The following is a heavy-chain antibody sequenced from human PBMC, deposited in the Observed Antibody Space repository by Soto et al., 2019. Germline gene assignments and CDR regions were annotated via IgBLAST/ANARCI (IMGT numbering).Heavy chain of an antibody. J-gene: IGHJ6*02. Sequence: GGSLRLSCAASGFTFSTYNMHWVRQAPGKGLEWVAVISYDGSNKYYADSVKGRFTISRDNSKNTLYLQMNSLRAEDTAVYYCAREYSSSWCTRSGCFRRGRDVWGQGTTVTVSS. CDR1: GFTFSTYN. CDR2: ISYDGSNK. CDR3: AREYSSSWCTRSGCFRRGRDV. V-gene: IGHV3-30-3*01. D-gene: IGHD6-13*01.